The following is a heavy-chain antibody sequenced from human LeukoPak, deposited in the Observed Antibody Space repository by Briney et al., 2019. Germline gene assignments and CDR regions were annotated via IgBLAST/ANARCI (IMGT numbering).Heavy chain of an antibody. J-gene: IGHJ2*01. CDR3: AGWRRRSPPNWYFDL. Sequence: SESLCLTCAVYGGSLSVSGYYWSWIRQPPGKGLDWIGEINHTGSTNYNPSLKSRVTISVDTSENQFSLKLSSVTAADTAVYYCAGWRRRSPPNWYFDLWGRGTLVTVSS. D-gene: IGHD1-26*01. CDR2: INHTGST. CDR1: GGSLSVSGYY. V-gene: IGHV4-34*01.